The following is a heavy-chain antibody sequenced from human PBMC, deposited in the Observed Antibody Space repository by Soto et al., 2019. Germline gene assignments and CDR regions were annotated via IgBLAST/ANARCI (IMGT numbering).Heavy chain of an antibody. CDR3: ARYLGIGSSVPFDY. D-gene: IGHD1-20*01. CDR2: IYHSGNT. J-gene: IGHJ4*02. Sequence: QVQLQESGPGLVKPSETLSLTCTVSGDSITDYYWSWIRQAPGKGLEWIGFIYHSGNTNYKSSLKGRVTMSMDTSKSQFFLKLTSVTAADTAVYYCARYLGIGSSVPFDYWGQGALVTVSS. CDR1: GDSITDYY. V-gene: IGHV4-59*01.